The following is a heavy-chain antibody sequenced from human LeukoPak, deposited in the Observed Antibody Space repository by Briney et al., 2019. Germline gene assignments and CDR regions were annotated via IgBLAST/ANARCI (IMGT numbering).Heavy chain of an antibody. V-gene: IGHV1-3*01. D-gene: IGHD2-2*01. CDR1: GYTFTSYA. CDR3: ARVGIVVVPAAMLDY. Sequence: ASVKVSCKASGYTFTSYAMHWVRQAPGRRLEWMGWINAGNGNTKYSQKFQGRVTITRDTSASTAYMELSSLRSGDTAVYYCARVGIVVVPAAMLDYWGQGTLVTVSS. CDR2: INAGNGNT. J-gene: IGHJ4*02.